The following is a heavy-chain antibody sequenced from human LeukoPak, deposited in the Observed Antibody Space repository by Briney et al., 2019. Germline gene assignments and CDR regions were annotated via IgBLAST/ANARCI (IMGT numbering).Heavy chain of an antibody. CDR1: GFTFSSYG. D-gene: IGHD5-18*01. J-gene: IGHJ6*03. Sequence: GGSLRLSCAASGFTFSSYGMSWVRQAPGKGLEGVSSINNSGGSTYYADSVKGRFTISRDNSKNTLYLQMNSLRAEDTAVYYCAKDGYSYGPYYYYYMDVWGKGTTVTVSS. CDR2: INNSGGST. CDR3: AKDGYSYGPYYYYYMDV. V-gene: IGHV3-23*01.